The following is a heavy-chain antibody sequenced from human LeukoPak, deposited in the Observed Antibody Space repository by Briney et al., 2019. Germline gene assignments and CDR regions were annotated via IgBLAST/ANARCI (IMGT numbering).Heavy chain of an antibody. CDR1: GYIFTGYY. CDR3: ARGPPEYCSGGSCYSGRNWIDP. J-gene: IGHJ5*02. V-gene: IGHV1-2*02. CDR2: INPNSGGA. Sequence: ASVKVSCKASGYIFTGYYNHWVRQAPGQGLEWMGWINPNSGGADYAQKFQGRVTMTRDTSISTAYMALSRLRSDDTAMYYCARGPPEYCSGGSCYSGRNWIDPWGQGTLVTVSS. D-gene: IGHD2-15*01.